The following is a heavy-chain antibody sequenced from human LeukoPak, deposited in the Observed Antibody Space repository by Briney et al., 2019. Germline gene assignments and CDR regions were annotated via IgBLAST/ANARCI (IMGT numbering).Heavy chain of an antibody. V-gene: IGHV4-34*01. CDR3: ARYSSGWSTAGFDY. CDR2: INHSGST. CDR1: GGSFSGYY. D-gene: IGHD6-19*01. J-gene: IGHJ4*02. Sequence: PSETLSLTCAVYGGSFSGYYWSWVRQPPEKGLEWIGEINHSGSTNYNPSLKSRVTMSVDTSKNQFSLKLSSVTAADTAVYYCARYSSGWSTAGFDYWGQGILVIVSS.